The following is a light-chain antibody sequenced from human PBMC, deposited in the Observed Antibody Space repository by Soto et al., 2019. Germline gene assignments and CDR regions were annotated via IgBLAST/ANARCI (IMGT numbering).Light chain of an antibody. CDR3: LQDINYPWT. CDR2: GAS. CDR1: QGIGNA. J-gene: IGKJ1*01. V-gene: IGKV1-6*01. Sequence: AIQITQSPSSRSASVGDRVTISCRASQGIGNALGWYQQKPGKPPKILIYGASNLQSGVPPRFSGSGAGTEFTRAISSLKPEDSETDYCLQDINYPWTFGQGTKVDIK.